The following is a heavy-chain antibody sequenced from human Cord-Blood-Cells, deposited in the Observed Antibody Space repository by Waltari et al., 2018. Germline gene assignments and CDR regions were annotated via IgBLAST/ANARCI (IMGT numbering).Heavy chain of an antibody. CDR2: INPSGGST. CDR3: ARVDFKRAVAGTGDWYFDL. Sequence: QVQLVQSGAEVKKPGASVKVSCKASGYTFTSYYMHWVRQAPGQGLEWMGIINPSGGSTSYAQKFQGRVTMTRDTSTSTVYMGRSSLRSEDTAVYYCARVDFKRAVAGTGDWYFDLWGRGTLVTVSS. D-gene: IGHD6-19*01. J-gene: IGHJ2*01. CDR1: GYTFTSYY. V-gene: IGHV1-46*01.